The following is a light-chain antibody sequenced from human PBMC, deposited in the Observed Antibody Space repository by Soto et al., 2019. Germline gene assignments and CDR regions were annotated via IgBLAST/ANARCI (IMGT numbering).Light chain of an antibody. J-gene: IGKJ1*01. Sequence: EIVLTQSPGTLSLSPGERATLSCRSSQRVSSSYLAWYQQKPDQAPRLLIYDVSSRATGIPDRFSGSGSGTDLTLTISRREPEDCAVYYCQQYGSSPTFGQGTKVEIK. V-gene: IGKV3-20*01. CDR3: QQYGSSPT. CDR1: QRVSSSY. CDR2: DVS.